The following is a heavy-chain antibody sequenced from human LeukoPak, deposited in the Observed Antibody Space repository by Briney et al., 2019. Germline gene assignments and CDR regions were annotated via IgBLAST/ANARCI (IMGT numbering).Heavy chain of an antibody. V-gene: IGHV1-3*01. CDR3: AVREGIGHYVWGSYRSDYYFDY. Sequence: ASVKVSCKASGYTFTSYAMHWVRQAPGQRLEWMGWINAGNGNTKYSQKFQGRVTITRDTSASTAYMELSSLRSEDTAVYYYAVREGIGHYVWGSYRSDYYFDYWGQGTLVTVSS. D-gene: IGHD3-16*02. CDR2: INAGNGNT. CDR1: GYTFTSYA. J-gene: IGHJ4*02.